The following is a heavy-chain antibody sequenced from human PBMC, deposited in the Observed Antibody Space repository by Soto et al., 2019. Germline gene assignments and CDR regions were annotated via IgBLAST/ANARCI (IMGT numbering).Heavy chain of an antibody. CDR3: ARGAYDFWSGQKHYYFDY. J-gene: IGHJ4*02. V-gene: IGHV4-59*01. Sequence: KQSPTLSLTCTVSGGSISSYYWSWIRQPPGKGLEWIGYIYYSGSTNYNPSLKSRVTISVDTSKNQFSLKLSSVTAADTAVYYCARGAYDFWSGQKHYYFDYWGQGTLVTVSS. D-gene: IGHD3-3*01. CDR2: IYYSGST. CDR1: GGSISSYY.